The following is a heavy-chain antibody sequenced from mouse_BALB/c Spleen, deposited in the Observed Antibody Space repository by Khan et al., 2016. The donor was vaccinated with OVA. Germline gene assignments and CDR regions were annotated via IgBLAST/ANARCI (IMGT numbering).Heavy chain of an antibody. J-gene: IGHJ2*01. D-gene: IGHD2-10*02. V-gene: IGHV5-17*02. CDR2: ISSGSSTI. Sequence: EVHLVESGGGLVQPGRSRKLSCAASGFTFSSFGMHWVRQAPEKGLEWVAYISSGSSTIYYADTVKGRFTISSDNPKNTLFLQMTSLRSKDTAMYYCARRYGNSLFDYWGQGTTLTVSS. CDR1: GFTFSSFG. CDR3: ARRYGNSLFDY.